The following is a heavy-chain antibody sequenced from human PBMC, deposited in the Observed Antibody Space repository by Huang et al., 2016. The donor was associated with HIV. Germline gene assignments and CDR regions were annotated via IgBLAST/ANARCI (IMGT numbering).Heavy chain of an antibody. D-gene: IGHD5-18*01. CDR3: ARQVDGFRSHFDF. CDR1: GYGFSSYW. J-gene: IGHJ4*02. Sequence: EVLLVQSGAELKEPGESLKISCKASGYGFSSYWIGWVGQKPGKGLEWMGIIYPRDSETKDSPAFDGQVTISADKSTRTAYLQWESLKAPDTAIYFCARQVDGFRSHFDFWGQGTLVSVSS. CDR2: IYPRDSET. V-gene: IGHV5-51*01.